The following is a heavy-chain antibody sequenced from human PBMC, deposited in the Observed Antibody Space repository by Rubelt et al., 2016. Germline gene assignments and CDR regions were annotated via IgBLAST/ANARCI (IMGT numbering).Heavy chain of an antibody. J-gene: IGHJ4*02. CDR3: ARANRGYTYGYYFDY. CDR2: ISYDVVYK. CDR1: GFTFSSYA. Sequence: VQLVESGGGLLQPGGSLRLSCAASGFTFSSYAMHWVRQAPGKGLEWVAVISYDVVYKFYADSVKGRFTISRDNAKNSLFLQMNSLRAGDTAVYYCARANRGYTYGYYFDYWGQGTLVTVSS. V-gene: IGHV3-30*04. D-gene: IGHD5-18*01.